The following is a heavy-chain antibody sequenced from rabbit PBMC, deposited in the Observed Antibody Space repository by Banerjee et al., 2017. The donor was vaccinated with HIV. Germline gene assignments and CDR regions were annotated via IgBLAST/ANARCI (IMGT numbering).Heavy chain of an antibody. Sequence: QEQLEESGGDLVKPQGSLTLTCTASGFSFSSSYWSCWVRQAPGKGLEWIACIDTGSSGSTYYASWAKGRFTISKTSSTTVTLQMTSLTAADTATYFCARDLAGVIGWNFNLWGPGTLVTVS. CDR1: GFSFSSSYW. CDR3: ARDLAGVIGWNFNL. D-gene: IGHD4-1*01. V-gene: IGHV1S45*01. CDR2: IDTGSSGST. J-gene: IGHJ4*01.